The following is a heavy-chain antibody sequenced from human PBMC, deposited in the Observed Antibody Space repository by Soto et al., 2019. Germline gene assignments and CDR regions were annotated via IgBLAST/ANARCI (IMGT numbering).Heavy chain of an antibody. V-gene: IGHV1-46*01. CDR3: ARDHRRLRYFDWLYYYYGMDV. CDR1: GYTFTSYY. J-gene: IGHJ6*02. Sequence: ASVKVSCKASGYTFTSYYMHWVRQAPGQGLEWMGIINPSGGSTSYAQKFQGRVTMTRGTSTSTVYMELSSLRSEDTAVYYCARDHRRLRYFDWLYYYYGMDVWGQGTTVTVSS. D-gene: IGHD3-9*01. CDR2: INPSGGST.